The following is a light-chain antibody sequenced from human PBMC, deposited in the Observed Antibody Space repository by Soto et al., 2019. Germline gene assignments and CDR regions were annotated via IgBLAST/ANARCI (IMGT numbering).Light chain of an antibody. CDR1: SSNIGRNT. CDR2: SND. J-gene: IGLJ2*01. Sequence: HSVLTQPPSASGTPGQRVTISCSGGSSNIGRNTVNWYQLLPGTAPKLLIYSNDRRPSGVPDRFSGSKSGTSASLAISGLQSEDEADYYCAAWDDSLNGPVFGGGAKLTVL. CDR3: AAWDDSLNGPV. V-gene: IGLV1-44*01.